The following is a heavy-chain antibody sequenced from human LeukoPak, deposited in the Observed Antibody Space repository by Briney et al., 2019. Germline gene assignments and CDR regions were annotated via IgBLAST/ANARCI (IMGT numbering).Heavy chain of an antibody. D-gene: IGHD3-9*01. CDR1: GGSISSSSYY. CDR3: ASTVLRYFDWLLLFDY. V-gene: IGHV4-39*07. CDR2: IYHSGST. Sequence: SETLSLTCTVSGGSISSSSYYWGWIRQPPGKGLEWIGTIYHSGSTYYNPSLKSRVTISVDTSKNQFSLKLSSVTAADTAVYYCASTVLRYFDWLLLFDYWGQGTLVTVSS. J-gene: IGHJ4*02.